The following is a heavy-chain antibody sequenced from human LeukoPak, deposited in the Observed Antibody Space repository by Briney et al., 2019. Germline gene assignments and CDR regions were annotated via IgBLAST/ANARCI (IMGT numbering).Heavy chain of an antibody. D-gene: IGHD5-12*01. V-gene: IGHV4-38-2*02. CDR3: ARSSSGGYDSDY. J-gene: IGHJ4*02. CDR2: IYHSGST. CDR1: GYSISSGYY. Sequence: SSETLSLTCTVSGYSISSGYYWGWIRQPPGKGLEWIGSIYHSGSTYYNPSLKSRVTISVDTSKNQFSLKLSSVTAADTAVYYCARSSSGGYDSDYWGQGTLVTVSS.